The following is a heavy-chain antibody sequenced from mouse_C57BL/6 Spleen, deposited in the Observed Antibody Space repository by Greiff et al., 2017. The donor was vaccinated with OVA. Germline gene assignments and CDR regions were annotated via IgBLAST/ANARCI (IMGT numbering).Heavy chain of an antibody. D-gene: IGHD2-3*01. Sequence: EVMLVESGGGLVKPGGSLKLSCAASGFTFSDYGMHWVRQAPEKGLEWVAYISSGSSTIYYADTVKGRFTISRDNAKNTLFLQMPSLRSEDTAMYYCARTMMVTLYYAMDYWGQGTSVTVSS. CDR3: ARTMMVTLYYAMDY. J-gene: IGHJ4*01. CDR2: ISSGSSTI. V-gene: IGHV5-17*01. CDR1: GFTFSDYG.